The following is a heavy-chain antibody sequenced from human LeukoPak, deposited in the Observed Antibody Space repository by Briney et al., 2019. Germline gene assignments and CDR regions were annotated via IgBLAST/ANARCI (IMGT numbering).Heavy chain of an antibody. Sequence: ASVKVSCKASGYTFTSYYMHWVRQAPGQGLEWMGIINLSGGSTSYAQKFQGRVTMTRDMSTSTVYMELSSLRSEDTAVYYCARDSFPQEYSSSWYSFDYWGQGTLVTVSS. CDR2: INLSGGST. CDR1: GYTFTSYY. CDR3: ARDSFPQEYSSSWYSFDY. J-gene: IGHJ4*02. V-gene: IGHV1-46*01. D-gene: IGHD6-13*01.